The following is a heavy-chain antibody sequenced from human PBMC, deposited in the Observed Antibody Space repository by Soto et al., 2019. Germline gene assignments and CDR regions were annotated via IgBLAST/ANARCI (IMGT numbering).Heavy chain of an antibody. J-gene: IGHJ5*02. D-gene: IGHD6-19*01. Sequence: QVQLVQSGAEVKKPGASVKVSCKASGYTFTSYGISWVRQAPGQGLEWMGWISAYNGNTNYAQKLQGRVTITTDTSTSTAYMELRSLRSDDTAVYYCARDSGRRHSGWYGFFDPWGQGTPVTVSS. CDR1: GYTFTSYG. CDR3: ARDSGRRHSGWYGFFDP. CDR2: ISAYNGNT. V-gene: IGHV1-18*01.